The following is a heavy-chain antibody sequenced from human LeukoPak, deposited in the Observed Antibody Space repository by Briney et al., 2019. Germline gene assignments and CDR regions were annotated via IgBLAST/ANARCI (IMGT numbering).Heavy chain of an antibody. V-gene: IGHV4-31*03. CDR1: GGSISSGGYY. CDR3: ARVKNGYSYGYIDDY. J-gene: IGHJ4*02. CDR2: IYYSGSA. Sequence: SETLSLTCTVSGGSISSGGYYWSWIRQHPGKGLEWIGYIYYSGSAYYNPSLKSRVTISVDTSKNQFSLKLSSVTAADTAVYYCARVKNGYSYGYIDDYWGQGTLVTVSS. D-gene: IGHD5-18*01.